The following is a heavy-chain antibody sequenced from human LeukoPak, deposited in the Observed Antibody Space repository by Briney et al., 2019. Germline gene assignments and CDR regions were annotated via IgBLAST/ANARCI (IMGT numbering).Heavy chain of an antibody. V-gene: IGHV3-48*03. J-gene: IGHJ3*02. CDR3: ARDLWDIVVVVAATRPGHDAFDI. Sequence: GGSLRLSCAASGFTFSSYEMNWVRQAPGKGLEWVSYISSSGSTIYYADSVKGRFTISRDNAKNSLYLQMNSLRAEDTALYYCARDLWDIVVVVAATRPGHDAFDIWGQGTMVTVSS. D-gene: IGHD2-15*01. CDR1: GFTFSSYE. CDR2: ISSSGSTI.